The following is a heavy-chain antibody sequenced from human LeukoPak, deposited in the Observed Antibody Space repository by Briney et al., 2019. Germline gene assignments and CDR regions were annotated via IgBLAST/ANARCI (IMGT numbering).Heavy chain of an antibody. V-gene: IGHV1-18*01. CDR2: ISAYNGNT. D-gene: IGHD6-6*01. J-gene: IGHJ6*03. Sequence: GASVKVSCKASGYTFTSYGISWVRQAPGQGLEWMGWISAYNGNTNYAQKLQGRVTVTIDTSTGTAYMELRSLRSDDTAVYFCARDRPRRGLYYYYMDVWGKGTTVTVSS. CDR1: GYTFTSYG. CDR3: ARDRPRRGLYYYYMDV.